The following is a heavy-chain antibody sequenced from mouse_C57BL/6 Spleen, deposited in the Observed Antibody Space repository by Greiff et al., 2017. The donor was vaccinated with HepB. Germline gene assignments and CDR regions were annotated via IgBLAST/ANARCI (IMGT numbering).Heavy chain of an antibody. V-gene: IGHV1-52*01. CDR2: IDPSDSET. D-gene: IGHD2-5*01. CDR1: GYTFTSYW. Sequence: QVQLQQPGAELVRPGSSVKLSCKASGYTFTSYWMHWVKQRPIQGLEWIGNIDPSDSETHYNQKFKDKATLTVDKSSSTAYMQLSSLTSEDSAVYYCARERGDSTGFAYWGQGTLVTVSA. CDR3: ARERGDSTGFAY. J-gene: IGHJ3*01.